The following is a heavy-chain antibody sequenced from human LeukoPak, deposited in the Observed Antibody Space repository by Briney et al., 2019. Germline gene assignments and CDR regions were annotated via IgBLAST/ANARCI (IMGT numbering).Heavy chain of an antibody. V-gene: IGHV3-23*01. Sequence: GGSLRLSCAASGFTFSSYAVSWVRQAPGKGLEWVSAISGSGGSTYYADSVKGRFTISRDNSKNTLYLQMNSLRAEDTAVYYCAKDPSPYSSSWNHFDYWGQGTPVTVSS. J-gene: IGHJ4*02. CDR2: ISGSGGST. CDR3: AKDPSPYSSSWNHFDY. D-gene: IGHD6-13*01. CDR1: GFTFSSYA.